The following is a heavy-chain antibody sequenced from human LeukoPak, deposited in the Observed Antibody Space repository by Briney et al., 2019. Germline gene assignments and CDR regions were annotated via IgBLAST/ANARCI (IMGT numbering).Heavy chain of an antibody. V-gene: IGHV4-34*01. D-gene: IGHD6-13*01. CDR3: ARGPSYSSSWCTDY. CDR1: GGSFSGYY. Sequence: PSETLSLTCAVYGGSFSGYYWSWIRQPPGKGLEWIGEINHSGSTNYNPSLKSRVTISVDTSKNQFSLKLSSVTAADTAVYYCARGPSYSSSWCTDYWGQGTLVTVSS. CDR2: INHSGST. J-gene: IGHJ4*02.